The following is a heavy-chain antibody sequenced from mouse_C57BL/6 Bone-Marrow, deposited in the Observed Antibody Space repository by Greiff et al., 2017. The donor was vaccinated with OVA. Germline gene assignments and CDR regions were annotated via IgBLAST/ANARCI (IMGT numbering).Heavy chain of an antibody. CDR2: IHPNSGST. J-gene: IGHJ2*01. Sequence: VQLQQPGAELVKPGASVKLSCKASGYTFTSYWMHWVKQRPGQGLEWIGMIHPNSGSTNYNEKFKSKATLTVDKSSSTAYMQLSSLTSEDSAVYYCAREDYGRSYDFDYWGQGTTLTVSS. CDR1: GYTFTSYW. V-gene: IGHV1-64*01. CDR3: AREDYGRSYDFDY. D-gene: IGHD1-1*01.